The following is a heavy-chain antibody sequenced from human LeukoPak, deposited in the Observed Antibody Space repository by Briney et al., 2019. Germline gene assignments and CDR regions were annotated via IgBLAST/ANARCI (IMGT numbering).Heavy chain of an antibody. V-gene: IGHV3-30*03. CDR3: ARGGGAAYCGGDCYSTDAFDI. CDR1: GFTFTSYS. D-gene: IGHD2-21*01. CDR2: ISYDGSNK. Sequence: PGGSLRLSCAASGFTFTSYSMNWVRQAPGKGLEWVAVISYDGSNKYYADSVKGRFTISRDNSKNTLYLQMNSLRAEDTAVYYCARGGGAAYCGGDCYSTDAFDIWGQGTMVTVSS. J-gene: IGHJ3*02.